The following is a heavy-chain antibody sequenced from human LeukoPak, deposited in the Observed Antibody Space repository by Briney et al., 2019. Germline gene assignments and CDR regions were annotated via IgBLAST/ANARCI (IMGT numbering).Heavy chain of an antibody. Sequence: PSETLSLTCTVSGGSVSSSIYYWGWIRPPPGKGLEWIGSIYYSGSTSYNPSLKSRVTISVDTSKNLFSLKLTSVTAADTAVYYCASRNDILTGYVFDFWGQGTLVTVSS. CDR3: ASRNDILTGYVFDF. D-gene: IGHD3-9*01. CDR1: GGSVSSSIYY. J-gene: IGHJ4*02. V-gene: IGHV4-39*01. CDR2: IYYSGST.